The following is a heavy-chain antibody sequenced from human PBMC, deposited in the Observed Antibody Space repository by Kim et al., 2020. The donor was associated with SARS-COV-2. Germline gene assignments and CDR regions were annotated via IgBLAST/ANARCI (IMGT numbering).Heavy chain of an antibody. CDR3: ARDQSGKVYYDFWSGYYMNGGDYYYYYGMDV. CDR1: GGTFSSYA. J-gene: IGHJ6*02. Sequence: SVKVSCKASGGTFSSYAISWVRQAPGQGLEWMGGIIPIFGTANYAQKFQGRVTITADESTSTAYMELSSLRSEDTAVYYCARDQSGKVYYDFWSGYYMNGGDYYYYYGMDVWGQGTTVTVSS. D-gene: IGHD3-3*01. CDR2: IIPIFGTA. V-gene: IGHV1-69*13.